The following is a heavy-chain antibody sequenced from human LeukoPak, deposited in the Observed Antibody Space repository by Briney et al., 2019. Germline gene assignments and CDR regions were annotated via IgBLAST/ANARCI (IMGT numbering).Heavy chain of an antibody. CDR2: INPNSGGT. CDR3: ARDPTQGYCTVGESSWSAP. Sequence: ASVKVSCKASGYTFTGYYMHWVRQAPGQGLAWMGWINPNSGGTNYARKFQGRVTMTRDTSISTAYMELSRLRSDDTAVHYCARDPTQGYCTVGESSWSAPWGQGTLVTVSS. D-gene: IGHD2-8*02. J-gene: IGHJ5*02. CDR1: GYTFTGYY. V-gene: IGHV1-2*02.